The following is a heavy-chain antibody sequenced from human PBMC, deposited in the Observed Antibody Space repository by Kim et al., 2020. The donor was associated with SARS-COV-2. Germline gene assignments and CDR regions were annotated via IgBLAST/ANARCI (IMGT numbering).Heavy chain of an antibody. CDR1: GYTLTELS. CDR3: ALWFGGEPYYFDY. J-gene: IGHJ4*02. Sequence: ASVKVSCKVSGYTLTELSMHWVRQAPGKGLEWMGGFDPEDGETIYAQKFQGRVTMTEDTSTDTAYMQLSSLRSEDTAVYYCALWFGGEPYYFDYWGQGTLVTVSS. D-gene: IGHD3-10*01. V-gene: IGHV1-24*01. CDR2: FDPEDGET.